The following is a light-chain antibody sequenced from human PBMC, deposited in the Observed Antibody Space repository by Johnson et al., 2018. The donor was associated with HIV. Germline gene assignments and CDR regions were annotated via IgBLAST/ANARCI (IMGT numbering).Light chain of an antibody. CDR3: GTWDSSLTSYV. Sequence: QPVLTQPPSVSAAPGQKVTISCSGSRSNIGNNYVSWYQQLPGTAPKLLIYDSNKRPSGIPDRISGSKSGTSATLGIIGLQTGAEADYYCGTWDSSLTSYVIGTGTKVTVL. CDR1: RSNIGNNY. CDR2: DSN. J-gene: IGLJ1*01. V-gene: IGLV1-51*01.